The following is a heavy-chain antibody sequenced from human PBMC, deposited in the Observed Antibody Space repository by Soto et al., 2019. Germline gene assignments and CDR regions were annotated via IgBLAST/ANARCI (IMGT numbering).Heavy chain of an antibody. CDR1: GFTFDDYA. V-gene: IGHV3-9*01. CDR3: AKDGDYGDYYYYYMDV. D-gene: IGHD4-17*01. J-gene: IGHJ6*03. Sequence: EVQLVESGGGLVQPGRSLRLSCAASGFTFDDYAMHWVRQAPGKGLEWVSGISWNSGSIGYADSVKGRFTISRDNAKNSLYLQMNSLRAEDTALYYCAKDGDYGDYYYYYMDVWGNGTTVTVSS. CDR2: ISWNSGSI.